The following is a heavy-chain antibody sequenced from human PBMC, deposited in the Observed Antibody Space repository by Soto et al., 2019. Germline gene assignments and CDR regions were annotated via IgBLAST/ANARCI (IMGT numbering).Heavy chain of an antibody. CDR1: GGSISSSNW. Sequence: SETLSLTCAVSGGSISSSNWWSWVRQPPGKGLEYIGEIYPRGDTKYNPSLKSRVTISVDKSKNQFSLKLNSVTAADTAVYYCARDDSGADFDYWGQGTLVTVSS. V-gene: IGHV4-4*02. D-gene: IGHD4-17*01. CDR3: ARDDSGADFDY. J-gene: IGHJ4*02. CDR2: IYPRGDT.